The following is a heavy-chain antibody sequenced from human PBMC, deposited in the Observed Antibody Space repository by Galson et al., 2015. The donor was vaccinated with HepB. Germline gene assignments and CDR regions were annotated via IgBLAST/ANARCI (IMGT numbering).Heavy chain of an antibody. CDR1: GYTFTSYG. Sequence: SVKVSCKASGYTFTSYGISWVRQAPGQGLEWMGWISAYNGNTNYAQKLQGRVTMTTDTSASTAYMELRSLRSDDTAVYYCARAPFRGSSGWYTDAFDIWGQGTMVTVSS. CDR3: ARAPFRGSSGWYTDAFDI. J-gene: IGHJ3*02. CDR2: ISAYNGNT. D-gene: IGHD6-19*01. V-gene: IGHV1-18*01.